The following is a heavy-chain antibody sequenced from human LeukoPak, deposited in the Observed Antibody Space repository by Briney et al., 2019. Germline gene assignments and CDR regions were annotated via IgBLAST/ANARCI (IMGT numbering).Heavy chain of an antibody. CDR1: GYSISSGYY. D-gene: IGHD1-26*01. V-gene: IGHV4-38-2*02. CDR3: ARGPSLSGPYYSDY. J-gene: IGHJ4*02. CDR2: IYHSGST. Sequence: PSETLSLTCTVSGYSISSGYYWGWIRQPPGKGLEWIGSIYHSGSTYYNPSLKSRVTISVDTSKNQFSLKLSSVTAADTAVYYCARGPSLSGPYYSDYWGQGTLVTVSS.